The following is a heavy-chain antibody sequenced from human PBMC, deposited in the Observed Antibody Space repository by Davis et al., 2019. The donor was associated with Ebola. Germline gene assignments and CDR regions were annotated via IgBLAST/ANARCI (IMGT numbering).Heavy chain of an antibody. J-gene: IGHJ4*02. CDR3: AKVRYSSGWYVDDYFDY. D-gene: IGHD6-19*01. V-gene: IGHV3-23*01. CDR1: GFTFSSYA. Sequence: GESLKISCAASGFTFSSYAMSWVRQAPGKGLEWVSAISGSGGSTHHADSVKGRFTISRDNSKNTLYLQMNSLRAEDTAVYYCAKVRYSSGWYVDDYFDYWGQGTLVTVSS. CDR2: ISGSGGST.